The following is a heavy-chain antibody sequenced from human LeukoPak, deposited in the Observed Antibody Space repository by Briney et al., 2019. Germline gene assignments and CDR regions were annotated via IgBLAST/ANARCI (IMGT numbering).Heavy chain of an antibody. CDR1: GGSISSYY. J-gene: IGHJ4*02. Sequence: SETLSLTCTVSGGSISSYYWSWIRQPPGKGLEWIGYIYYSGSTNYNPSLKSRVTISVDKSKNQFSLKLSSVTAADTAVYYCASGRTSRGSYYFDYWGQGTLVTVSS. D-gene: IGHD3/OR15-3a*01. CDR3: ASGRTSRGSYYFDY. CDR2: IYYSGST. V-gene: IGHV4-59*12.